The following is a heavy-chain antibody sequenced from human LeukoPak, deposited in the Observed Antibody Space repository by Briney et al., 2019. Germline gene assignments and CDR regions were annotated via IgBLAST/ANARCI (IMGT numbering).Heavy chain of an antibody. D-gene: IGHD4-23*01. CDR1: GFTFSSYS. J-gene: IGHJ3*02. V-gene: IGHV3-21*01. CDR3: ARDKRLRWSPWAFDI. CDR2: ISSSSSYI. Sequence: GGSLRLSCAASGFTFSSYSMNWVRQAPGKGLEWVSSISSSSSYIYYVDSVKGRFTISRDNAKNSLYLQMNSLRAEDTAVYYCARDKRLRWSPWAFDIWGQGTMVTVSS.